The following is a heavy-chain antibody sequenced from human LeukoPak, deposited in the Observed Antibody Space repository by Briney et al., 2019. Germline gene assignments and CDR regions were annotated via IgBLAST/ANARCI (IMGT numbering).Heavy chain of an antibody. J-gene: IGHJ4*02. V-gene: IGHV3-15*01. CDR3: TTDRRGRYGD. D-gene: IGHD4-17*01. CDR1: GFTFNNAW. Sequence: PGGSLRLSCAASGFTFNNAWISWVRQAQGEGLEWVGRIQSKTDGGKTDYAAPVKGRFTISRDDSKNTLYLQMNSLKTEDTAVYYCTTDRRGRYGDWGQGTLVTVSS. CDR2: IQSKTDGGKT.